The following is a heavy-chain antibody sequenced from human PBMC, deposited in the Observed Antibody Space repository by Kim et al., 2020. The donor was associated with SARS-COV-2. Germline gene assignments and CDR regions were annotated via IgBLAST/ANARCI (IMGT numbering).Heavy chain of an antibody. CDR3: AAVAGNNYYYYYGMDV. D-gene: IGHD6-19*01. V-gene: IGHV1-69*13. J-gene: IGHJ6*02. CDR2: IIPIFGTA. CDR1: GGTFSSYA. Sequence: SVKVSCKASGGTFSSYAISWVRQAPGQGLEWMGGIIPIFGTANYAQKFQGRVTITADESTSTAYMELSSLRSEDTAVYYCAAVAGNNYYYYYGMDVWGQGTTVTVSS.